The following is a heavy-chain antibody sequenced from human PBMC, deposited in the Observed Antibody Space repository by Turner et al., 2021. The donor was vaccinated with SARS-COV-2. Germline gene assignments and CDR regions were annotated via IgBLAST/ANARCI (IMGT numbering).Heavy chain of an antibody. D-gene: IGHD3-16*01. CDR3: ARILVGERLIYYGMDV. CDR2: IDWDDDK. Sequence: TLTLTCTFSGSSLSTYGMCLTWIRQPPGKALEWLVLIDWDDDKYYSTSLKTRLTISKDTSKNQVVLTMTNMDPVDTATYYCARILVGERLIYYGMDVWGQGTTVTVSS. CDR1: GSSLSTYGMC. V-gene: IGHV2-70*01. J-gene: IGHJ6*02.